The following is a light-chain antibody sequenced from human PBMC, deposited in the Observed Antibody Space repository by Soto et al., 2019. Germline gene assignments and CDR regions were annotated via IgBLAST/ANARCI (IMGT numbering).Light chain of an antibody. V-gene: IGLV2-8*01. Sequence: QSALTQPPSASGSPGQAVTISCTGTTSDVGGYNYVSWYQQHPGKAPKLMIYEVSKRPSGVPDRFSGSKSGNTASLTVSGLHAEDEADYYCSSYAGSNMVVLGGGTKLTVL. CDR3: SSYAGSNMVV. CDR1: TSDVGGYNY. CDR2: EVS. J-gene: IGLJ2*01.